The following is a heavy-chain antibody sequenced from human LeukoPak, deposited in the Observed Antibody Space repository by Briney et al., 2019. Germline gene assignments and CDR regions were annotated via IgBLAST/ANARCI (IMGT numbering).Heavy chain of an antibody. J-gene: IGHJ6*02. CDR3: ARGSSGYYARGYYYYGMDV. V-gene: IGHV4-59*08. Sequence: PSETLSLTCTVSGGSISSYYWSWIRQPPGKGLEWIGYSYYSGSTNYNPSLKSRVTISVDTSKNQFSLKLSSVTAADTAVYYCARGSSGYYARGYYYYGMDVWGQGTTVTVSS. CDR2: SYYSGST. CDR1: GGSISSYY. D-gene: IGHD3-22*01.